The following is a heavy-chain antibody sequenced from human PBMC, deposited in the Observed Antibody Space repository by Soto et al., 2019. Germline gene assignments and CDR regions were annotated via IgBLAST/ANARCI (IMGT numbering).Heavy chain of an antibody. V-gene: IGHV4-39*01. CDR1: CGSVSSGSFY. D-gene: IGHD1-1*01. Sequence: QVHLKESGPGLVKPWETLSLTCTVSCGSVSSGSFYWGWIRQPPVQGLEWIGNIYYHGDTFYNPSLKSRVTISGDTSENQFSLKLSYVTAADTAVYYCAIRDIDNWNQGHAFAFWGQGTMVTVSS. CDR2: IYYHGDT. J-gene: IGHJ3*01. CDR3: AIRDIDNWNQGHAFAF.